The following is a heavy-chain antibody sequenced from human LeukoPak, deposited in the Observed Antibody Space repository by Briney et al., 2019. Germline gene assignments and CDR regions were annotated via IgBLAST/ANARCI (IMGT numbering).Heavy chain of an antibody. V-gene: IGHV3-11*04. CDR2: ITSSATT. CDR3: ARDLGPHSSSPNSGAFDI. D-gene: IGHD6-6*01. Sequence: GGSLRLSCAASGFTFSDYYMTWIRQAPGKGLEWVSYITSSATTYYADSVKGRFTISRDNAKTSLYPQMNSLRAEDTAVYYCARDLGPHSSSPNSGAFDIWGQGTMVTVSS. J-gene: IGHJ3*02. CDR1: GFTFSDYY.